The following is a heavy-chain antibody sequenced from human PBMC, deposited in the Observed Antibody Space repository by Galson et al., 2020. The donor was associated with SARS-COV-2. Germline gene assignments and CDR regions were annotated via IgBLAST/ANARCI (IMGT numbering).Heavy chain of an antibody. J-gene: IGHJ6*02. D-gene: IGHD2-2*01. CDR2: IYTSGST. Sequence: ETSETLSLTCTVSGGSISSYYWSWIRQPAGKGLEWIGRIYTSGSTNYNPSHKSRVTMSVDTSKNQFSLKLSSVTAADTAVYYCARYCSSTSCYFGAYGMDVWGQGTTVTVSS. V-gene: IGHV4-4*07. CDR1: GGSISSYY. CDR3: ARYCSSTSCYFGAYGMDV.